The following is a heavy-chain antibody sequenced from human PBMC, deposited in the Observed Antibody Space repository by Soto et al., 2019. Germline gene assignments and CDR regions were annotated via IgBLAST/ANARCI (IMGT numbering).Heavy chain of an antibody. CDR3: ARSEGGSSSLDIYYYYYYGMDV. D-gene: IGHD2-15*01. CDR2: VMPIFGTP. Sequence: QVQLVQSGAEVKKPGSSVKVSCKAPGGTFSTYAISWVRQAPGQGLEWMGGVMPIFGTPKYAQKSQGRVTITADESTSTGYMELRSMRSEDTAVYYCARSEGGSSSLDIYYYYYYGMDVWGQGTMVTVSS. CDR1: GGTFSTYA. J-gene: IGHJ6*02. V-gene: IGHV1-69*01.